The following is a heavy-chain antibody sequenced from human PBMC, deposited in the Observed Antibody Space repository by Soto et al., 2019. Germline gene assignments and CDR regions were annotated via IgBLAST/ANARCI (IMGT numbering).Heavy chain of an antibody. CDR2: ISYDGSNK. CDR3: AKGAYSGRYLDY. J-gene: IGHJ4*02. V-gene: IGHV3-30*18. CDR1: GFTFSSYC. D-gene: IGHD1-26*01. Sequence: QVQLVESGGGLVQPGRSLRLSCAASGFTFSSYCMHWVRQAPGKGLEWVAVISYDGSNKYYADSVKGRVTISRDNSKNTLYLQMNSLRAEDTAVYYCAKGAYSGRYLDYWGQGTLVTVSS.